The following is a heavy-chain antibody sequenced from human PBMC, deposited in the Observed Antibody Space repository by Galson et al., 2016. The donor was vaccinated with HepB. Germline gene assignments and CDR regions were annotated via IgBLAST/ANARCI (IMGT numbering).Heavy chain of an antibody. V-gene: IGHV3-30-3*01. CDR3: ARDPVKIVGDVYFDY. CDR1: GFSFNDYA. Sequence: SLRLSCAASGFSFNDYAMHWVRQAPGKGPEWVAIVSNDGTAKYYADSVQGRFTISRDKVKNSLYLQMNSLTTDDTAIYYCARDPVKIVGDVYFDYWGQGTLVIVSS. D-gene: IGHD3-10*01. J-gene: IGHJ4*02. CDR2: VSNDGTAK.